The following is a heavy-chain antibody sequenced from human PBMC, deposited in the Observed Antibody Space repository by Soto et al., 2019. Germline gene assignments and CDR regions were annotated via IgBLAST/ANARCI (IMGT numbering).Heavy chain of an antibody. CDR1: GGSISSGDYY. D-gene: IGHD3-10*01. CDR2: IYYSGST. V-gene: IGHV4-30-4*01. CDR3: ARVGGFGATTIDY. J-gene: IGHJ4*02. Sequence: QVQLQESGPGLVKPSQTLSLTCTVSGGSISSGDYYWSWIRQPPGKGLEWIGYIYYSGSTYYNPSLYSRVTISVDTSKNQFSLKLSSVPAADTAVYYCARVGGFGATTIDYWGQGTLVTVSS.